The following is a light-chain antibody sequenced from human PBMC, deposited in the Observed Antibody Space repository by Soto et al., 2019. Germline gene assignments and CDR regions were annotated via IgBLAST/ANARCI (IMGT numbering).Light chain of an antibody. CDR3: QQSHDTPPT. J-gene: IGKJ1*01. CDR1: QTISSW. CDR2: KAS. V-gene: IGKV1-5*03. Sequence: IQMTQSPSTLSGSVGDGVTITCRASQTISSWLAWYQQKPGKAPKLLIYKASTLKSGVPSRFSGSGSGTEFTLTISSLQPDDFATYYCQQSHDTPPTFGQGTKVDIK.